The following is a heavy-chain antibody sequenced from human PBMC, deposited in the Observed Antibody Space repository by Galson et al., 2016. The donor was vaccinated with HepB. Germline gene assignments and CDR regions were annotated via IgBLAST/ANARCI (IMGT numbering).Heavy chain of an antibody. CDR1: GGPFSSYA. J-gene: IGHJ4*01. D-gene: IGHD3-10*01. CDR3: TRDPGAGRGSESYWD. V-gene: IGHV1-69*06. CDR2: IIPIFGTA. Sequence: CKASGGPFSSYAFSWVRQAPGQGLEWMGGIIPIFGTANYAQKFQGRVTITADKSTKTVYMQLSSLRSEDTAVYYCTRDPGAGRGSESYWDWGQGTLVVVSS.